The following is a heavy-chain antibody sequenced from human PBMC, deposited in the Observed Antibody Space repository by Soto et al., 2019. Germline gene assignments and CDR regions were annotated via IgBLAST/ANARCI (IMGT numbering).Heavy chain of an antibody. Sequence: QVQLVESGGGVVQPGRSLRLSCAASGFTFSSYAMHWVRQAPGKGLEWVAVISYYGSNKYYADSVKGRFTISRDNSKTPVYLQMYSLRAEDTAVYYCARESEYSSSCDYWGQGTLVTVSS. CDR3: ARESEYSSSCDY. CDR2: ISYYGSNK. CDR1: GFTFSSYA. V-gene: IGHV3-30-3*01. D-gene: IGHD6-6*01. J-gene: IGHJ4*02.